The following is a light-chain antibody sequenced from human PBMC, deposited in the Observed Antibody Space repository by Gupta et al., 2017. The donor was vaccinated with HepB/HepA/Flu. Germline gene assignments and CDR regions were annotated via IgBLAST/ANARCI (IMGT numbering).Light chain of an antibody. Sequence: QSGLTQPPSPSGTPGQRGTIPCSASSSNIGSNYVYWYQQLPGTAPKLLIYRNNQRPSGVPDRFSGSKSGTSASLAISGLRSEDEADYYCAAWDDSLSGYVFGTGTKVTVL. CDR2: RNN. CDR3: AAWDDSLSGYV. V-gene: IGLV1-47*01. CDR1: SSNIGSNY. J-gene: IGLJ1*01.